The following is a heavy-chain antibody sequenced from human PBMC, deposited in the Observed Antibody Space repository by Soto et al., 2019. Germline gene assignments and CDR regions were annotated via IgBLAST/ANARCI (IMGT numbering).Heavy chain of an antibody. J-gene: IGHJ4*02. V-gene: IGHV3-48*03. D-gene: IGHD4-17*01. CDR1: GFTFSSYE. CDR2: ISSSGITI. CDR3: ASTTTVTPYYFEY. Sequence: PGESLRLSCAASGFTFSSYEMNWVRQAPGKGLEWVSYISSSGITIHYADSVKGRFTISRDNAKNSLYLRMNSLRAEDTAVYYCASTTTVTPYYFEYWGQGTLVTVSS.